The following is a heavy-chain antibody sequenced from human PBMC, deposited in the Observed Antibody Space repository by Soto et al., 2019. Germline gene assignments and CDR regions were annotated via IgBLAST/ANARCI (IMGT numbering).Heavy chain of an antibody. D-gene: IGHD3-10*01. CDR1: GYSFSFYW. V-gene: IGHV5-51*01. CDR2: MYPDDSDI. Sequence: PGESLKISCKASGYSFSFYWIGWVRQMPGKGLEWMAIMYPDDSDIRYSPSFEAHVTISADKSTSTAFLQWSSLKASDTAMYYCATEYVYDFEKSKYYRDAFDIWGEGTLVTVS. CDR3: ATEYVYDFEKSKYYRDAFDI. J-gene: IGHJ3*02.